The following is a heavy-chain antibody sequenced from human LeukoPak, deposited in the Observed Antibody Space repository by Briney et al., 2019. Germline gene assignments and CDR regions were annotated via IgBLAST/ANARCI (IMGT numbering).Heavy chain of an antibody. CDR3: ANTYYDFWSGYSFDY. D-gene: IGHD3-3*01. Sequence: GGSLRLSCAASGFTFSSYAMSWVRQTPGKGLEWVSTISGSGDSTYYADSVKGRFTISRDNSKNTLYLQMNSPRAEDTALYYCANTYYDFWSGYSFDYWGQGTLVTVSS. CDR2: ISGSGDST. V-gene: IGHV3-23*01. J-gene: IGHJ4*02. CDR1: GFTFSSYA.